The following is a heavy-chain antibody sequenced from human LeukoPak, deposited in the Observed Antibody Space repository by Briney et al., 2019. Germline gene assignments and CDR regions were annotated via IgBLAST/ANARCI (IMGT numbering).Heavy chain of an antibody. J-gene: IGHJ4*02. Sequence: SETLSLTCTVSGGSISSYFWSWIRQPAGKGLEWIGRIYTSGSTNYNPSLKSRVTISVDKSKNQFSLKLSSVTAADTAVYYCARRSSSWYGLDYWGQGTLVTVSS. CDR3: ARRSSSWYGLDY. V-gene: IGHV4-4*07. CDR1: GGSISSYF. D-gene: IGHD6-13*01. CDR2: IYTSGST.